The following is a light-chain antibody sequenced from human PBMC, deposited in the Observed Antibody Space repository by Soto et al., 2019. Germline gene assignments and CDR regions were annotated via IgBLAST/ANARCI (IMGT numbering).Light chain of an antibody. CDR3: QQYNSRGT. CDR2: ESS. CDR1: QRISIW. V-gene: IGKV1-5*01. J-gene: IGKJ1*01. Sequence: DIPMNQSPYTLSASVGHRVTLTCRARQRISIWLDWYQQKPGKAPKLLMFESSTLEAGVPSRFSGSGSGTEFTLTISSLQPDDFATYYCQQYNSRGTFGQGTKGDI.